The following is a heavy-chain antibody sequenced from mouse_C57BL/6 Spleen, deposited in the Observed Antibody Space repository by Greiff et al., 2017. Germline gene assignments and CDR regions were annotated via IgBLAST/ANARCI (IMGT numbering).Heavy chain of an antibody. J-gene: IGHJ2*01. CDR3: ARSYSNYDYFDY. Sequence: QVQLQQSGAELVRPGTSVKVSCKASGYAFTNYLIEWVKQRPGQGLEWIGVINPGSGGTNYNEKFKGKATLTADKSSSTAYMQLSSLTSEDSAVYFCARSYSNYDYFDYWGQGTTLTVST. D-gene: IGHD2-5*01. CDR2: INPGSGGT. V-gene: IGHV1-54*01. CDR1: GYAFTNYL.